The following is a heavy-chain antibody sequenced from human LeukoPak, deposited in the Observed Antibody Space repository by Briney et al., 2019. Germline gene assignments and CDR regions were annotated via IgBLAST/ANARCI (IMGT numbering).Heavy chain of an antibody. CDR3: ARDMSGSSWYYYYGMDV. J-gene: IGHJ6*02. CDR2: ISSNINTM. V-gene: IGHV3-48*01. CDR1: GFTFSSYS. D-gene: IGHD1-26*01. Sequence: GGSLRLSCAASGFTFSSYSFNWVRQAPGKGLEWISFISSNINTMYYADSVKGRFTISRDNAKNSLYLQMNSLRAEDTAVYYCARDMSGSSWYYYYGMDVWGQGTTVTVSS.